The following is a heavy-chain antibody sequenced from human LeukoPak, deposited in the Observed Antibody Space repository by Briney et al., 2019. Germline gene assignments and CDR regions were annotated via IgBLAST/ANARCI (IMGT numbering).Heavy chain of an antibody. CDR3: ARDPGQYSSSPFDP. V-gene: IGHV3-21*01. J-gene: IGHJ5*02. D-gene: IGHD6-6*01. CDR2: ISTSSSYI. CDR1: GFTFSSYY. Sequence: GGSLRLSCAASGFTFSSYYMNWVRQAPGKGLEWVSSISTSSSYIYYADSVKGRFTISRDNAKKSVYLQMNSLRAEDTAVYYCARDPGQYSSSPFDPWGQGTLVTVSS.